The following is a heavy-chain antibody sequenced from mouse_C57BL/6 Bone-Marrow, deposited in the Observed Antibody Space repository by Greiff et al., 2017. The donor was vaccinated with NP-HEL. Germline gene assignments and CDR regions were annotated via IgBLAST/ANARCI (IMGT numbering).Heavy chain of an antibody. V-gene: IGHV1-59*01. D-gene: IGHD2-2*01. J-gene: IGHJ3*01. CDR1: GYTFTSYW. CDR2: IDPSDSYT. Sequence: QVQLQQPGAELVRPGTSVKLSCKASGYTFTSYWMHWVKQRPGQGLEWIGVIDPSDSYTNYNQKFKGKATLTVDTSSSTAYMQLSSLTSEDSAVYYCARIYYGFSWFAYWGQGTLVTVSA. CDR3: ARIYYGFSWFAY.